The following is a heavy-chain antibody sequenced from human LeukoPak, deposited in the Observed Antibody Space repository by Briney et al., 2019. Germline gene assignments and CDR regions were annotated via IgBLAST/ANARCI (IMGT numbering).Heavy chain of an antibody. V-gene: IGHV3-30*03. D-gene: IGHD5-18*01. CDR3: AREGSYDPWDYYYYYVDV. CDR1: GFIFNNYG. J-gene: IGHJ6*03. Sequence: GISLRLSCAASGFIFNNYGMHWVRQAPDKGLEWVADISYGGSSEYYADFVRGRFTISRDNSKNTLYLQMNSLRDEDTVVYYCAREGSYDPWDYYYYYVDVWGKGTTVIVSS. CDR2: ISYGGSSE.